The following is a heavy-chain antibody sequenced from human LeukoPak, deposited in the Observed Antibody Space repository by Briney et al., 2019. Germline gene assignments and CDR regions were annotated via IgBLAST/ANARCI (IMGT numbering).Heavy chain of an antibody. D-gene: IGHD6-13*01. Sequence: SETLSLTCTVSGGSISSYYWSWIRQPPGKGLEWIGYIYYSGSTNYNPSLKSRVTISVDTSKNQFSLKLSSVTAADTAVYYCARASVIAAADTGDYYGMDVWGQGTTVTVSS. CDR1: GGSISSYY. CDR2: IYYSGST. J-gene: IGHJ6*02. V-gene: IGHV4-59*01. CDR3: ARASVIAAADTGDYYGMDV.